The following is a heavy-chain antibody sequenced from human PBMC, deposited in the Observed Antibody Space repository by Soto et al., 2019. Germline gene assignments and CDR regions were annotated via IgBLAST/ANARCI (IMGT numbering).Heavy chain of an antibody. Sequence: GGSLRLSCAASGFTFDDYAMHWVRQAPGKGLEWVSGISWNSGSIGYADSVKGRFTISRDNAKNSLYLQMNSLRAEDTALYYCAKDIGSSGWYKYYYYYGMDVWGQGTTVTVSS. D-gene: IGHD6-19*01. CDR1: GFTFDDYA. J-gene: IGHJ6*02. CDR2: ISWNSGSI. CDR3: AKDIGSSGWYKYYYYYGMDV. V-gene: IGHV3-9*01.